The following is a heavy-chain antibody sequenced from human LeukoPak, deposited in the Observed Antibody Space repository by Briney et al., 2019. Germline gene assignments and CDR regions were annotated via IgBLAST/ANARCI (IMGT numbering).Heavy chain of an antibody. D-gene: IGHD3-16*01. CDR1: GYTFTSYA. CDR2: INTNTGNP. J-gene: IGHJ6*03. V-gene: IGHV7-4-1*02. CDR3: ARQWGEFSPHYYYYMDV. Sequence: ASVKVSCKASGYTFTSYAMNWVRPAPGQGLEWMGWINTNTGNPTYAPGFTGRFVFSLDTSAKTAYLQISSLKAEDTAVYYCARQWGEFSPHYYYYMDVWGKGTTVTISS.